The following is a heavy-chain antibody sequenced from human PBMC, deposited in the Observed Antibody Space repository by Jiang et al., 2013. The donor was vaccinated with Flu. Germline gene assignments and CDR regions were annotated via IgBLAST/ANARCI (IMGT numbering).Heavy chain of an antibody. D-gene: IGHD3-10*01. CDR1: GASVSSGFYY. J-gene: IGHJ3*01. CDR3: ARVHHYGTDSFDF. V-gene: IGHV4-61*01. Sequence: LLKPSETLSLTCSVSGASVSSGFYYWSWVRQPPGKGLEWIGYVYYSGSTNYNPSLKSRVAISVDTSKNQFTLKLSPVTAADTAVYFCARVHHYGTDSFDFWGQGTMVTVSS. CDR2: VYYSGST.